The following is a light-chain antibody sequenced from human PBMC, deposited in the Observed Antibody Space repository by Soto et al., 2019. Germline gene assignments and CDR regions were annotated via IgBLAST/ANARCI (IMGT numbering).Light chain of an antibody. J-gene: IGKJ3*01. V-gene: IGKV3-20*01. CDR2: AAS. Sequence: EIVLTQSPGTLSLSPGERATLSCRASQSINNRYLAWYQQKPGQAPRLLIYAASSRATRIPDRFSGSGSGTDFTLIISRLQPEDFAVYYCQQFGSSPGFTFGPGTKVDIK. CDR3: QQFGSSPGFT. CDR1: QSINNRY.